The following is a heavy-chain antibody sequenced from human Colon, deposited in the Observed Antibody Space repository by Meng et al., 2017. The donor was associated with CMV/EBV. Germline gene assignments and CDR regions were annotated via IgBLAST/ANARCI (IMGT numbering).Heavy chain of an antibody. Sequence: ASVKVSCKSSGYTFTTYGITWVRQAPGQGLEWMGWSSAQNGNTNYGQKFQGRVTVTTDTSTRTAYMELRSLRSDDTAVYYCARGSISMVRGVILAYGMDAWGQGTTVTVSS. J-gene: IGHJ6*02. CDR1: GYTFTTYG. D-gene: IGHD3-10*01. CDR3: ARGSISMVRGVILAYGMDA. CDR2: SSAQNGNT. V-gene: IGHV1-18*01.